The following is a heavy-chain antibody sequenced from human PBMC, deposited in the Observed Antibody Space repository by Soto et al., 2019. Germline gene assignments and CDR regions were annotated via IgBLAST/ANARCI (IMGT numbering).Heavy chain of an antibody. CDR1: GYTFTSYY. Sequence: ASVKVSCKASGYTFTSYYMHWVRQAPGQGLEWMGIINPSGGSTSYAQKFQGRVTMTRDTSTSTAYMELRSLRSEDTAVYFCARGVKYGAYSRWFDPWGQGTLVTVSS. J-gene: IGHJ5*02. D-gene: IGHD4-17*01. V-gene: IGHV1-46*01. CDR3: ARGVKYGAYSRWFDP. CDR2: INPSGGST.